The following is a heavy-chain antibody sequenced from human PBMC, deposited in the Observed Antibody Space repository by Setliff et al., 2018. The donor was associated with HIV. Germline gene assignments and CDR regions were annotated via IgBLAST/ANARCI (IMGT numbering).Heavy chain of an antibody. CDR3: VTSSSWSSRLNF. Sequence: SETLSLTCAVYGGPLSGHYWSWIRQPPGQGLEWIGETSHSGKTNYNPSLKSRVTISVDTSKNQFSLKLTSVTAADTAVYYCVTSSSWSSRLNFWGPGVLVTVSS. CDR1: GGPLSGHY. CDR2: TSHSGKT. V-gene: IGHV4-34*01. J-gene: IGHJ4*02. D-gene: IGHD2-2*01.